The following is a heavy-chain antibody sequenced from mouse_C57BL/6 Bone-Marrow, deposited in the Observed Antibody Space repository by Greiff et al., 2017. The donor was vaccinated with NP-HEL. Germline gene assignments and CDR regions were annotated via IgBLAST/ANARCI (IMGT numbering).Heavy chain of an antibody. Sequence: EVKLMESGPGLVKPSQSLSLTCSVTGYSITSGYYWNWIRQFPGNKLEWMGYISYDGSNNYNPSLKNRISITRDTSKNQFFLKLNSVTTEDTATYYCARAKLGRGTFDYWGQGTTLTVSS. D-gene: IGHD4-1*01. CDR1: GYSITSGYY. CDR2: ISYDGSN. J-gene: IGHJ2*01. V-gene: IGHV3-6*01. CDR3: ARAKLGRGTFDY.